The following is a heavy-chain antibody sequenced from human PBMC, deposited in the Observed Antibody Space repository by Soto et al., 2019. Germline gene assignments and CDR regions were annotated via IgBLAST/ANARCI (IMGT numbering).Heavy chain of an antibody. CDR2: ISYYGSNK. J-gene: IGHJ4*02. Sequence: GGSLRLSCAASGFTFSSYGMHWVRQAPGKGLELVAVISYYGSNKYYADSVNGRFTISRDNSKNTLYLQMNSLRAEDTDVYYCAKETRGYSAFTMGRYFDYWGQGTMVTVSS. CDR3: AKETRGYSAFTMGRYFDY. V-gene: IGHV3-30*18. D-gene: IGHD5-18*01. CDR1: GFTFSSYG.